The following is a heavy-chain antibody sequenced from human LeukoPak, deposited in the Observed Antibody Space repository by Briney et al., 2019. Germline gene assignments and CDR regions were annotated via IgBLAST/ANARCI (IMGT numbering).Heavy chain of an antibody. J-gene: IGHJ6*03. D-gene: IGHD3-3*01. V-gene: IGHV4-59*11. CDR3: ARGSNYDPYRYYMDV. Sequence: SETLSLTCTVSGGSISSHYWSWIRQPPGKGLEWIGYIYYSGSTNYNPSLKSRVTISVDTSKNQFSLKLSSVTAADTAVYYCARGSNYDPYRYYMDVWGKGTMVTVSS. CDR1: GGSISSHY. CDR2: IYYSGST.